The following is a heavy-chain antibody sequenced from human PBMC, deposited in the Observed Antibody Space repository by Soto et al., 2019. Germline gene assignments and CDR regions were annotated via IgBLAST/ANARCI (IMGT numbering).Heavy chain of an antibody. V-gene: IGHV3-9*01. CDR2: ISWNGGRI. D-gene: IGHD6-19*01. CDR3: TKEQGGIAVAFDY. J-gene: IGHJ4*02. Sequence: EVQLVESGGGLVQPGRSLRLSCAASEFNFEAYAMHWVRQAPANGLEWVASISWNGGRINYADSVKGRFTISRDNARNSLYLEMNSLRPEDTALYYCTKEQGGIAVAFDYWGQGTLVTVSS. CDR1: EFNFEAYA.